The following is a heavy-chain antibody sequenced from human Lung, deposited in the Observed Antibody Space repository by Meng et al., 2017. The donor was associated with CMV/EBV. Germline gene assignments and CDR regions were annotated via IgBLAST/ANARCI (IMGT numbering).Heavy chain of an antibody. CDR3: ARDNNWGTDY. V-gene: IGHV1-2*02. CDR2: IHPHRGDT. D-gene: IGHD7-27*01. Sequence: ASVKVSCKASGYTFTAHYFHWVRQAPGQGLEWMGWIHPHRGDTNYAQQFQGRVTLTRDTSINTDYMELTRLTSDDTAVYYCARDNNWGTDYWGQGTLVTVSS. CDR1: GYTFTAHY. J-gene: IGHJ4*02.